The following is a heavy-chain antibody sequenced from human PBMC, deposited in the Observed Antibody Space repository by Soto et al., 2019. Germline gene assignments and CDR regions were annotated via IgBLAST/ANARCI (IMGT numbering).Heavy chain of an antibody. CDR2: INHSEFT. D-gene: IGHD1-26*01. J-gene: IGHJ4*02. CDR1: GGSFIDYY. Sequence: QVQLQQWGAGLLKPSETLSLTCAVYGGSFIDYYWSWIRQPPGKGLEWIGEINHSEFTNYDPSLKSRVTISVDTSKNQFSLKLSSVTAADTAVYYCARGRAPSGTYQRSYFDSWGQGTMVTVSS. CDR3: ARGRAPSGTYQRSYFDS. V-gene: IGHV4-34*01.